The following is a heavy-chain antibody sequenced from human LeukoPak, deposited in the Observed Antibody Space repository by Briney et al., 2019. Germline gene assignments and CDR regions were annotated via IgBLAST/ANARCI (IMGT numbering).Heavy chain of an antibody. CDR2: IRSSREYL. CDR1: GLTFRSYN. Sequence: GGALRLSCPASGLTFRSYNMHWVRQAHGKGLEWVSPIRSSREYLYYADHVKGRFTISRDNAKNSMDLQINSLRAEDTTVYYCASSSGNWKLDYGGQGTLVIVSS. D-gene: IGHD3-3*01. V-gene: IGHV3-21*01. J-gene: IGHJ4*02. CDR3: ASSSGNWKLDY.